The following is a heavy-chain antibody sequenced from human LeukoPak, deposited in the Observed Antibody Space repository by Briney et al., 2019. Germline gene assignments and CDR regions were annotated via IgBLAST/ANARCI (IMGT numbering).Heavy chain of an antibody. Sequence: SETLSLTCTVSGGSISSYYWSWIRQPPGKGLEWIGYIYYSGSTNYNPSLKGRVTISVDTSKNQFSLKLSSVTAADTAAYYCARHDSSGWYGGGPYFDYWGQGTLVTVSS. CDR2: IYYSGST. CDR3: ARHDSSGWYGGGPYFDY. J-gene: IGHJ4*02. CDR1: GGSISSYY. D-gene: IGHD6-19*01. V-gene: IGHV4-59*08.